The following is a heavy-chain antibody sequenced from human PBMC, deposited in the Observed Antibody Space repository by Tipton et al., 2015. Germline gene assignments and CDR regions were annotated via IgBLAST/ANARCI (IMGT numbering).Heavy chain of an antibody. Sequence: QVQLVQSGPEVKKPGASGKVSCKASGYSFTSQYIHWVRQAPGQGPEWMGIINPSSGSRNSAQKFQGRLTMTRDTSTSTVFMELSSLKSEDTAVYYCARAGYFDNSGNYYDVFDIWGQGTMVTVSS. CDR3: ARAGYFDNSGNYYDVFDI. D-gene: IGHD3-22*01. J-gene: IGHJ3*02. CDR2: INPSSGSR. CDR1: GYSFTSQY. V-gene: IGHV1-46*03.